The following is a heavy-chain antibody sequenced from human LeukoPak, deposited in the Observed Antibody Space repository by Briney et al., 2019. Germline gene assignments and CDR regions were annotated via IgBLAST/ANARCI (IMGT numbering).Heavy chain of an antibody. D-gene: IGHD5-12*01. CDR3: AREVATKFDY. CDR1: GGSFSGYY. CDR2: INHSGST. Sequence: PSETLSLTCAVYGGSFSGYYWSWIRQPPGKGLEWIGEINHSGSTNYNPSLKSRVTISVDTSKNQFSLKLSSVTAADTAVYYCAREVATKFDYWGQGTLVTVSS. J-gene: IGHJ4*02. V-gene: IGHV4-34*01.